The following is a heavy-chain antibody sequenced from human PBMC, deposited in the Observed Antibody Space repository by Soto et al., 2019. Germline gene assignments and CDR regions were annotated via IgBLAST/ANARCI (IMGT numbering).Heavy chain of an antibody. V-gene: IGHV3-21*01. CDR3: ARDGALPQLPPDYYYGMDV. CDR1: GFTFSSYS. J-gene: IGHJ6*02. D-gene: IGHD1-1*01. CDR2: ISSSSSYI. Sequence: NLGGSLRLSCAASGFTFSSYSMNWVRQAPGKGLEWVSSISSSSSYIYYADSVKGRFTISRDNAKNSLYLQMNSLRAEDTAVYYCARDGALPQLPPDYYYGMDVWGQGTTVTVSS.